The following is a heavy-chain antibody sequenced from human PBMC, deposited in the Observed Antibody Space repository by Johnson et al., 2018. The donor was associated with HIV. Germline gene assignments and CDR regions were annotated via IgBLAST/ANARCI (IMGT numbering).Heavy chain of an antibody. V-gene: IGHV3-15*01. CDR3: TTGNGGAFDI. Sequence: VQLVESGGGLVKPWGSLRLSCEASGFTFSNAWMSWVRQAPGKGLAWVVLIKTKSDGATRDYVAPVKGRFIISRDESKNMLYLQMNSLKAEETAVYYCTTGNGGAFDIWGQGTMVTVSS. J-gene: IGHJ3*02. CDR1: GFTFSNAW. CDR2: IKTKSDGATR.